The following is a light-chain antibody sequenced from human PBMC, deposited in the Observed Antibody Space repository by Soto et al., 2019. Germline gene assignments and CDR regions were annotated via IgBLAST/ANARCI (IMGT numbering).Light chain of an antibody. CDR2: RDD. CDR1: SSNIGSNV. Sequence: QSVLTRPPSASGTPGQRVIISCSGSSSNIGSNVVNWYQQLPGTAPRLLIYRDDQRPSGVTDRFSGSRSGTTASLAISGLQSEDEAHYYCSAWDGSLNGDVFGTGTKVTVL. V-gene: IGLV1-44*01. J-gene: IGLJ1*01. CDR3: SAWDGSLNGDV.